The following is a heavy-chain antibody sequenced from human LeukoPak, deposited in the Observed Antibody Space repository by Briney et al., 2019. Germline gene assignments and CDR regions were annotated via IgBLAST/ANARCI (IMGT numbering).Heavy chain of an antibody. CDR1: GYTFTGYY. V-gene: IGHV1-2*02. CDR3: ARDRTYDYVWGSYRLFDY. CDR2: INPNSGGT. D-gene: IGHD3-16*02. J-gene: IGHJ4*02. Sequence: ASVKVSCKASGYTFTGYYMHWVRQAPGQGLEWMGWINPNSGGTNYAQNFQGRVTMTRDTSISTAYMELSRLRSDDTAVYYCARDRTYDYVWGSYRLFDYWGQGTLVTVSS.